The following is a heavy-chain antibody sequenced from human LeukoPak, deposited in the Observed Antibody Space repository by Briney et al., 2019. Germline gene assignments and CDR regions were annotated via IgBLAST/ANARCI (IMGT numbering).Heavy chain of an antibody. V-gene: IGHV3-9*01. CDR2: ISWNSGTT. D-gene: IGHD5-24*01. CDR3: AKGEGGDGYNLRPIFDH. CDR1: GFTFSDYA. Sequence: GGSLRLSCAASGFTFSDYAMRWVRQAPGKGLEWVSGISWNSGTTSNADSVKGRSTIDRDNANNYLHLQMHRLRAEDTALYYCAKGEGGDGYNLRPIFDHWGQGTLVTVSS. J-gene: IGHJ4*02.